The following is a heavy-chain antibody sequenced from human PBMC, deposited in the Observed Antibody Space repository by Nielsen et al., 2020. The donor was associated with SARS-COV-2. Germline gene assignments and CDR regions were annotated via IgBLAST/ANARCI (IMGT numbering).Heavy chain of an antibody. CDR3: ARARATIFGLVMSYGMDV. V-gene: IGHV1-8*01. CDR2: MNPNSGNT. D-gene: IGHD3/OR15-3a*01. J-gene: IGHJ6*02. Sequence: WVRQAPGQGLEWMGWMNPNSGNTGYAQKFQGRVTMTRNTSISTASMELSSLRSEDTAVYYCARARATIFGLVMSYGMDVWGQGTTVTVSS.